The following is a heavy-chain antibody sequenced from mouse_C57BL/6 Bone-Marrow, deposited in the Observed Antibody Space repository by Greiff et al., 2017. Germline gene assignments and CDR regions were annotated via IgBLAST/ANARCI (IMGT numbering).Heavy chain of an antibody. Sequence: EVKLQESGAELVRPGASVKLSCTASGFTINDDYMHWVKPRPEQGLEWIGWIDPENGDPAYASKFQGKATLPADTSSNTAYLQLISVTSEDSSVEYWSFYYCCPFADWGQGTLVTVSA. CDR1: GFTINDDY. J-gene: IGHJ3*01. V-gene: IGHV14-4*01. CDR3: SFYYCCPFAD. CDR2: IDPENGDP. D-gene: IGHD2-2*01.